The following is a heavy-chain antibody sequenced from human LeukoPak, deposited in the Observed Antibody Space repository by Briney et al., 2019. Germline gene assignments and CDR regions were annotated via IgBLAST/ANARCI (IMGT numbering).Heavy chain of an antibody. CDR3: ARDDFGDYVPFDY. CDR2: INPNSGGT. V-gene: IGHV1-2*02. CDR1: GYTFTGYY. Sequence: ASVKVSCKASGYTFTGYYMHWVRQAPGQGLEWMGWINPNSGGTNYAQKFQGRVTMTRDTPISTAYVELSRLRSDDTAVYYCARDDFGDYVPFDYWGQGTLVTVSS. D-gene: IGHD4-17*01. J-gene: IGHJ4*02.